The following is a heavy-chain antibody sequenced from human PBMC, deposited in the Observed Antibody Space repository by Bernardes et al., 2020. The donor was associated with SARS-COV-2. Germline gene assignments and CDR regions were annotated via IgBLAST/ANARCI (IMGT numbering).Heavy chain of an antibody. CDR1: GFTFSSYA. V-gene: IGHV3-64D*09. J-gene: IGHJ4*02. Sequence: GGSLRLSCSASGFTFSSYAMHWVRQAPGKGLEYVSAISSNGGSTYYADSVKGRFTISRDNSKNTLYLQMSSLRAEDTAVYYCVKGGYCSSTSCLGICGQGTLVTVSS. CDR2: ISSNGGST. CDR3: VKGGYCSSTSCLGI. D-gene: IGHD2-2*01.